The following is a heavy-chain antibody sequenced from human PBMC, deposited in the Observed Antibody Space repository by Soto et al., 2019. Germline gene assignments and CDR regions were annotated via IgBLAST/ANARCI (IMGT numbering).Heavy chain of an antibody. CDR1: GFTFSSFE. V-gene: IGHV3-48*03. CDR3: AREWGTSIAAAFDY. D-gene: IGHD6-6*01. CDR2: ISNSGRII. J-gene: IGHJ4*02. Sequence: GGSLRLSCAASGFTFSSFEMNWVRQAPGKGLEWVSYISNSGRIIYYADSVKGRFTISRDDAKNSLYLQMNSLRAEDTAVYYCAREWGTSIAAAFDYWGQGTLVTVSS.